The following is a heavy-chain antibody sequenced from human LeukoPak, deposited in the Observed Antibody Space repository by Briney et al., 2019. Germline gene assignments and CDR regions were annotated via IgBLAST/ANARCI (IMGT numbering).Heavy chain of an antibody. CDR2: IIPIFGTA. Sequence: SVKVSCKASGGPFSSYAISWVRQAPGQGLEWMGGIIPIFGTANYAQKFQGRVTITTDESTSTAYMELRSLRSDDTAVYYCATYYYYSSGYYFFDYWGQGTLVTVSS. J-gene: IGHJ4*02. CDR3: ATYYYYSSGYYFFDY. D-gene: IGHD3-22*01. CDR1: GGPFSSYA. V-gene: IGHV1-69*05.